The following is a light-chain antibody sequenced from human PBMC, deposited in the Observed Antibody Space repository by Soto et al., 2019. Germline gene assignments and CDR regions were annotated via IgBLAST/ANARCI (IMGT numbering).Light chain of an antibody. Sequence: QSVLTQPASVSGSPGQSITLSCTGTSSDIGGYDFVSWYQRYPGKAPKLISYDVNNRPSGVSNRFSGSKSGNTASLTISGLQAEDEADYDCTSYASSSTHVVFGGGTKLTVL. J-gene: IGLJ2*01. CDR1: SSDIGGYDF. CDR2: DVN. CDR3: TSYASSSTHVV. V-gene: IGLV2-14*01.